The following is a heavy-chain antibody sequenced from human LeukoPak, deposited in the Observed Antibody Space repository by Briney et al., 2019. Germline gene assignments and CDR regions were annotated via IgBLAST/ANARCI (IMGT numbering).Heavy chain of an antibody. D-gene: IGHD5-24*01. Sequence: SVKVSCKASGGTFSSYTISWVRQAPGQGLEWMGRIIPILGIANYAQKFQGRVTITADKSTSTAYMELSSLRSEDTAVYYCARDSTNYPFDIWGQGTMVNVFS. CDR1: GGTFSSYT. CDR3: ARDSTNYPFDI. J-gene: IGHJ3*02. V-gene: IGHV1-69*04. CDR2: IIPILGIA.